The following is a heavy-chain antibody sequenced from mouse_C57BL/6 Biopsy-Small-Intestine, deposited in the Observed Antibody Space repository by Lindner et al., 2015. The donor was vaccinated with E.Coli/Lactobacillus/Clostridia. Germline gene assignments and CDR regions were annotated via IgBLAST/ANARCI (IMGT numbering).Heavy chain of an antibody. D-gene: IGHD2-4*01. V-gene: IGHV1-62-2*01. Sequence: VQLAGSLELSWVKPGASVKLSCKASGYTFTEYTIHWVKQRSGQGLEWIGWFYPGSGSIKYSEKFKDKATLTADKSSSTVYMELSRLTSEDSAVYFCARHGYDYPFAYWGQGTLVTVSA. CDR3: ARHGYDYPFAY. CDR1: GYTFTEYT. J-gene: IGHJ3*01. CDR2: FYPGSGSI.